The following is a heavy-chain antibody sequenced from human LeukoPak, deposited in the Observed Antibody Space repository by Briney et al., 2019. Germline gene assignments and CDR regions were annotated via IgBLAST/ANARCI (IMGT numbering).Heavy chain of an antibody. CDR1: GFTFGDYA. D-gene: IGHD1-26*01. CDR3: AQWSRYFDY. Sequence: PGGSLRLSCTASGFTFGDYAMSWVRQAPGKGLEWVANIKQDGTERYYVDSVKGRFTISRDNAKHSLYLQMNSLRAEDTALYFCAQWSRYFDYWGQGTLVTVS. J-gene: IGHJ4*02. V-gene: IGHV3-7*03. CDR2: IKQDGTER.